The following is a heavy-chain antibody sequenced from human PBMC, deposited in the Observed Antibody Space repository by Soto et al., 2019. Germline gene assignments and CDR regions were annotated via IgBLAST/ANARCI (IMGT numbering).Heavy chain of an antibody. CDR2: IYSGGST. CDR3: ARDPVSRGSWFYP. CDR1: GFTVSGNY. J-gene: IGHJ5*02. D-gene: IGHD4-4*01. V-gene: IGHV3-66*01. Sequence: GSLRLSCAASGFTVSGNYMNWVRQAPGKGLEWVSVIYSGGSTYYADSVKGRFTISRDNSKNTLYLQMNSLRAEDTAVYYCARDPVSRGSWFYPWSQGTLVTVSS.